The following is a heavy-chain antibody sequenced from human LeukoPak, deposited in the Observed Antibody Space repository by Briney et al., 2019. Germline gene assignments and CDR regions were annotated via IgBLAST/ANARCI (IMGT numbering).Heavy chain of an antibody. V-gene: IGHV1-3*01. J-gene: IGHJ3*02. D-gene: IGHD3-22*01. CDR3: ARVPLGDWLLLPDAFDI. Sequence: KFQGRVTITRDTSASTAYMELSSLRSEDTAVYYCARVPLGDWLLLPDAFDIWGQGTMVTVSS.